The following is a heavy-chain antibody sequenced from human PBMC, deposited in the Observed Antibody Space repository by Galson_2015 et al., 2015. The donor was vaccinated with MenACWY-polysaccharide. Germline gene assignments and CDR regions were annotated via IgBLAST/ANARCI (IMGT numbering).Heavy chain of an antibody. D-gene: IGHD2-21*01. CDR1: GFDFTRYS. J-gene: IGHJ6*02. CDR2: ITGSSDTI. V-gene: IGHV3-48*01. CDR3: ARERATVIADSNGMDV. Sequence: SLRLSCAASGFDFTRYSMNWVRQAPGKGLEWLSYITGSSDTIYYADSVKGRFTISRDNAKNSLVLQLSSLTVEDTAVYYCARERATVIADSNGMDVWGQGTAVPVSS.